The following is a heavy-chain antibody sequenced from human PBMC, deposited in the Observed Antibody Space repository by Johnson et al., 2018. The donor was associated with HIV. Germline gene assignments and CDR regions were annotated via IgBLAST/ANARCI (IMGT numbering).Heavy chain of an antibody. J-gene: IGHJ3*02. CDR2: VKSKTDGGTT. CDR1: GFTFSNAW. V-gene: IGHV3-15*01. CDR3: ARDGHSSTPRCAFDI. D-gene: IGHD6-13*01. Sequence: VQLVESGGGLVQPGGSLRLSCAASGFTFSNAWMSWVRQAPGKGLEWVGRVKSKTDGGTTDYTAPVKGRFTISRDDSKNTLYLQMIILRPEDTAVYYCARDGHSSTPRCAFDIWGQGTMVTVSS.